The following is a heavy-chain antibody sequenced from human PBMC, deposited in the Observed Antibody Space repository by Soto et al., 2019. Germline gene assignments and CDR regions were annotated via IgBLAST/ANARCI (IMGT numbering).Heavy chain of an antibody. Sequence: GASVKVSCKASGYTFTSYDINWVRQATGQGLEWMGWMNPNSGNTGYAQKFQGRVTMTRNTSISTAYMELSSLRSEDTAVYYCARGRSKVFGVVIKKYYYYGMDVWGQGTTVTVSS. J-gene: IGHJ6*02. CDR3: ARGRSKVFGVVIKKYYYYGMDV. CDR2: MNPNSGNT. V-gene: IGHV1-8*01. CDR1: GYTFTSYD. D-gene: IGHD3-3*01.